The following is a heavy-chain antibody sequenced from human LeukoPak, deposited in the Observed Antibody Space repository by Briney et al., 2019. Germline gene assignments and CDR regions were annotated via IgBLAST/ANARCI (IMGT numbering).Heavy chain of an antibody. V-gene: IGHV3-30*18. CDR2: VSYDGSSE. CDR1: GFTFRDYD. J-gene: IGHJ6*02. Sequence: AGGSLRLSCAASGFTFRDYDIHWVRQAPGKGLEWVAVVSYDGSSEYYADSVKGRFTISRDNSKNTVYLQMNGLRAEDTAVYYCAKDSYGMDVSGQGTTVTVSS. CDR3: AKDSYGMDV.